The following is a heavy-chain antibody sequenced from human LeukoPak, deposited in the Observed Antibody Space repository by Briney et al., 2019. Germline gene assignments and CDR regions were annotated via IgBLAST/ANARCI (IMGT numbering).Heavy chain of an antibody. J-gene: IGHJ4*02. Sequence: PGGSLRLSCAASVFTFSNYWMHWVRQAPGKGLVWVSRINSDGSSTTSADSVKGRFTISRYNAKNTLYLQMNSLRAEDTAVYYCAKGGATVIDYWGQGTLVTVSS. CDR1: VFTFSNYW. V-gene: IGHV3-74*01. D-gene: IGHD4-17*01. CDR2: INSDGSST. CDR3: AKGGATVIDY.